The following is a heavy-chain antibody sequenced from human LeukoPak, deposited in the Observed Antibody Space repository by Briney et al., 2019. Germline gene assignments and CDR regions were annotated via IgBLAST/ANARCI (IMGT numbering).Heavy chain of an antibody. Sequence: ASVKVSCKASGYTFTSFGINWVRQAPGQGLEWMGWISAYNGNTNFAQKFQGRVTMTTDTSTTTAHMELRSLTSDDTAVYYCARGIMIRGVIDFEIWGQGTPVIVSS. CDR2: ISAYNGNT. V-gene: IGHV1-18*01. CDR1: GYTFTSFG. J-gene: IGHJ4*02. CDR3: ARGIMIRGVIDFEI. D-gene: IGHD3-10*01.